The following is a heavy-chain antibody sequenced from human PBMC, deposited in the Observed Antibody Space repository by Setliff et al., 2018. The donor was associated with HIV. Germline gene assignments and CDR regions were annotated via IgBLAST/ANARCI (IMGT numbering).Heavy chain of an antibody. CDR1: GYTFSDYD. CDR2: ISGYSGHK. V-gene: IGHV1-18*01. Sequence: ASVKVSCKTYGYTFSDYDVAWVRQATGQGLEWMGWISGYSGHKSYAQNFQGRVTKTTDTSTNTAYLELRGLRSDDTAIYYCAREHGTSWPYFDFWGQGTLVTAPQ. J-gene: IGHJ4*02. CDR3: AREHGTSWPYFDF.